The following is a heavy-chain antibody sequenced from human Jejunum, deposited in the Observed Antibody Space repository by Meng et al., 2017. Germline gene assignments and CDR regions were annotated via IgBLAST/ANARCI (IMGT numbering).Heavy chain of an antibody. Sequence: ESLKISCATSEINFVNVWIHWVRQVPGKGLEWVGRIKSKVDGETTEYAAPVKGRFTIPRDDSKNTLYLPMNSLKTEDTALYYCTRGGPEGNYLDYWGQGTLVTVSS. CDR2: IKSKVDGETT. CDR1: EINFVNVW. V-gene: IGHV3-15*01. J-gene: IGHJ4*02. CDR3: TRGGPEGNYLDY.